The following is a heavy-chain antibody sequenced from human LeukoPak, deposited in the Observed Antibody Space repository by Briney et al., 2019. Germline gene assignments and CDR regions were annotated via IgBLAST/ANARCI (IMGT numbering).Heavy chain of an antibody. Sequence: QSGGSLRLSCAASGFTFSRYWMHWVRQTPGKGLVWVSRINSDGNSTSYADSVKGRFTISRDNAKNTLFPQMNSLRAEDTAVYYCARGDSSSPGYWGQGTLVTVSS. CDR1: GFTFSRYW. CDR3: ARGDSSSPGY. CDR2: INSDGNST. J-gene: IGHJ4*02. V-gene: IGHV3-74*01. D-gene: IGHD6-13*01.